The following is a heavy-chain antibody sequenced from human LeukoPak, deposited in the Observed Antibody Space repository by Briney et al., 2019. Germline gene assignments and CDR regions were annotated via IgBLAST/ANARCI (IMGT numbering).Heavy chain of an antibody. CDR2: ISYDGSNT. J-gene: IGHJ4*02. Sequence: GGSLRLSCAASGFTFSVYWMGWVRQAPGKGLEWLAFISYDGSNTYYADSVKGRFTVSRDDSKSTLYLQMNSLRADDTAVYYCAKDGSSYYYIYYWGQGTLVTVSS. CDR1: GFTFSVYW. V-gene: IGHV3-30*02. D-gene: IGHD3-22*01. CDR3: AKDGSSYYYIYY.